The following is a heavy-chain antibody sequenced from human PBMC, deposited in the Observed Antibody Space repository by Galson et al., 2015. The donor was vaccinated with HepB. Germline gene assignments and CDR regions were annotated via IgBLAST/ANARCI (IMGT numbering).Heavy chain of an antibody. CDR1: GFTFSSYS. CDR3: ARSCLNGYCSSRRSDY. Sequence: SLRLSCAASGFTFSSYSMNWVRQAPGKGLEWVSYISSSSSTIYYADSVKGRFTISRDNAKKSLYLQMNSLRDEDTAVYYCARSCLNGYCSSRRSDYWGQGTLVTVSS. CDR2: ISSSSSTI. J-gene: IGHJ4*02. D-gene: IGHD2-2*01. V-gene: IGHV3-48*02.